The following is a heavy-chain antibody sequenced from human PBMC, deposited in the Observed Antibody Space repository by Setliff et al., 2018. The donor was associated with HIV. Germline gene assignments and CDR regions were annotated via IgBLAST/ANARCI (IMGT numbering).Heavy chain of an antibody. CDR3: AKGVIAAAGTGYGMDV. CDR1: GFTFSLYT. CDR2: ISGSGGST. V-gene: IGHV3-23*01. Sequence: GESLKISCAASGFTFSLYTMNWVRQAPGKGLEWVSAISGSGGSTYYADSVKGRFTISRDNSKNTLYLQMNSLRAEDTAVYYCAKGVIAAAGTGYGMDVWGQGTTVTVSS. D-gene: IGHD6-13*01. J-gene: IGHJ6*02.